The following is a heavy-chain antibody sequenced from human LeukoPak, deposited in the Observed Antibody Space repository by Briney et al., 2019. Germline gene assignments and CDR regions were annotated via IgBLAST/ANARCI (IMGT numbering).Heavy chain of an antibody. Sequence: PSETLSLTCTVSGGSISSYYWSWIRQPPGKVLEWIGYIYYSGSTNYNPSLKSRVTISVDTSKNQFSLKLSSVTAADTAVYYCARVRWPKLVLGAFDIWGQGTMVTVSS. V-gene: IGHV4-59*01. D-gene: IGHD3-10*01. CDR3: ARVRWPKLVLGAFDI. CDR2: IYYSGST. J-gene: IGHJ3*02. CDR1: GGSISSYY.